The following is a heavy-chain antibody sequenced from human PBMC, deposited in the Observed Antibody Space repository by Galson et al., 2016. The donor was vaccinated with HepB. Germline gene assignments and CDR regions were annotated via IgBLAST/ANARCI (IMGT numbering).Heavy chain of an antibody. V-gene: IGHV5-51*01. Sequence: QSGAEVKKSGESLQISCKASGYTFITKWIGWVRQMPGKGLEWMGIIYPGDSETRYNPSFQGQVTFSADKSISTAYLQWSSLKASDTAMYYCATSGSYGDFDYWGQGTLVIVSS. J-gene: IGHJ4*02. CDR1: GYTFITKW. CDR2: IYPGDSET. CDR3: ATSGSYGDFDY. D-gene: IGHD1-26*01.